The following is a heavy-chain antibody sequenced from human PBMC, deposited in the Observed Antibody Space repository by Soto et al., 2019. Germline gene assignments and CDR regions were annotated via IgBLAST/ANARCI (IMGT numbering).Heavy chain of an antibody. J-gene: IGHJ4*02. Sequence: EVRLVESGGGLVQPGGSLRLSCAASGFTFRSYWMQWVRQAPGKGLVWVSWINSDGSSTSYADSVKGRFTISSDQAKNRLYLQMSSVTAEDAAVYYCAGGGSSLNFDFRGQGTLVTVSA. D-gene: IGHD6-6*01. CDR2: INSDGSST. CDR3: AGGGSSLNFDF. V-gene: IGHV3-74*01. CDR1: GFTFRSYW.